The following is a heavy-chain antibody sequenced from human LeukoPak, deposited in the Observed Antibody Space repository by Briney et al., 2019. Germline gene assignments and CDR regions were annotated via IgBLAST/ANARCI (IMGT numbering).Heavy chain of an antibody. CDR3: ARDSSSGWYYFDY. V-gene: IGHV4-4*07. CDR2: IYTSGST. Sequence: SETLSLTCTVSGGSISSSYWSWIRQPAGKGLEWIGRIYTSGSTNYNPSLKSRVTMSVDTSKNQFSLKLSSVTAADTAVYYCARDSSSGWYYFDYWAREPWSPSPQ. D-gene: IGHD6-19*01. J-gene: IGHJ4*02. CDR1: GGSISSSY.